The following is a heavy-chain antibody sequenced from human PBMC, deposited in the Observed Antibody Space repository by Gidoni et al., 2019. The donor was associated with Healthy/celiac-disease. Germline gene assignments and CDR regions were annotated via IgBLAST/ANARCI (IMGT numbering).Heavy chain of an antibody. CDR1: GFTFSSYA. CDR3: ARGYRNWNQYQLDYYYYGMDV. D-gene: IGHD1-1*01. Sequence: QVQLVESGRGVVQPGRSLRLSCAASGFTFSSYAMHWVRQAPGKGLEWVTVISYDGSNKYYAGSVKGRFTISRDNSKNTLYLQRSSLRAEDTAVYYCARGYRNWNQYQLDYYYYGMDVWGQGTTVTVSS. CDR2: ISYDGSNK. J-gene: IGHJ6*02. V-gene: IGHV3-30*15.